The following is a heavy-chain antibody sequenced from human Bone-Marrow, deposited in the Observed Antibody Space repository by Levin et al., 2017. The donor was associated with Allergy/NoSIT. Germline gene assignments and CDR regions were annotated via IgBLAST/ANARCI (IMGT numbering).Heavy chain of an antibody. V-gene: IGHV3-53*01. D-gene: IGHD3-10*01. CDR3: ARGPSRNYFNYGVDV. CDR1: GFTVRDNY. J-gene: IGHJ6*02. Sequence: GESLKISCAASGFTVRDNYVTWVRQAPGKGMEWLSVIYGDYTFYADSVQGRFSISRDSVNNTVFLQMNSLRVDDTAVYYCARGPSRNYFNYGVDVWGQGTAVSVSS. CDR2: IYGDYT.